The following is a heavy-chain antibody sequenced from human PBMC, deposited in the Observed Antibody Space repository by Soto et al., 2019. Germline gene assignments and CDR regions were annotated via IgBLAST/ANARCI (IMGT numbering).Heavy chain of an antibody. D-gene: IGHD2-15*01. Sequence: SETLSLTCSVSGGSISSNYWTWIRQPPGKGLEWIGYVHNSGSTNYNPSLKSRVTISEDTSKSQLSLKVNSMTAADTAVYYCARYRREEVAGYTLDNWGQGILVT. CDR1: GGSISSNY. CDR2: VHNSGST. V-gene: IGHV4-59*01. CDR3: ARYRREEVAGYTLDN. J-gene: IGHJ4*02.